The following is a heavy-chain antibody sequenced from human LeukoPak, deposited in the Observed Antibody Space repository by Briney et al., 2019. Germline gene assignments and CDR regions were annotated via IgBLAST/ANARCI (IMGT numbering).Heavy chain of an antibody. CDR3: ARVVGGSPDY. D-gene: IGHD2-15*01. Sequence: SQTLSLTCAISGDSVSNNSVAWNWIRQSPSRGLEWLGRTFYRSKWKNDYAVSVKSRITINPDTSKNQFSLQLSSVTPEDTAVYYCARVVGGSPDYWGQGTLVTVSS. CDR1: GDSVSNNSVA. V-gene: IGHV6-1*01. CDR2: TFYRSKWKN. J-gene: IGHJ4*02.